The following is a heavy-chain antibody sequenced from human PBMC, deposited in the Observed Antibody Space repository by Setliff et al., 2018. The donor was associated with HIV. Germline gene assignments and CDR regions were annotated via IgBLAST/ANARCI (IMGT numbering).Heavy chain of an antibody. CDR2: THHTGAT. CDR3: AGGYYDSSGYYWYFDL. Sequence: SETLSLTCIVSDNSISNYYWNWIRQPPGKGLEWIGYTHHTGATDYSPSLKSRVATSVDPSKNQFSLKLSSVTAADTAVYYCAGGYYDSSGYYWYFDLWGRGTLVTVSS. D-gene: IGHD3-22*01. J-gene: IGHJ2*01. V-gene: IGHV4-59*08. CDR1: DNSISNYY.